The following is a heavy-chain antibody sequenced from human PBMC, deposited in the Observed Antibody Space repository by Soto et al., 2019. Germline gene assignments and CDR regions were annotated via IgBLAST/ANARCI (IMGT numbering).Heavy chain of an antibody. CDR1: KSIFTGYG. CDR2: IRFDGTDE. D-gene: IGHD3-16*01. CDR3: ASDGFGGRAFRGFLDY. Sequence: GGSLRLSCAASKSIFTGYGMHWFGQTPGKGLEWVAVIRFDGTDEHYADSVKGRFTISRDNSKNMLYLQMNSLRVEDTALYYCASDGFGGRAFRGFLDYWGQGPLVTVSS. J-gene: IGHJ4*02. V-gene: IGHV3-33*01.